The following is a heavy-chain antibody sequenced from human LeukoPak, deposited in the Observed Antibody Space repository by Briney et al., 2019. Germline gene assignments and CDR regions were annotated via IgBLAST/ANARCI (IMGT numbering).Heavy chain of an antibody. CDR1: GFTFDDYA. D-gene: IGHD6-13*01. CDR2: ISWNSGSI. CDR3: AKDIGSSRALNY. Sequence: PGGSLRLSCAASGFTFDDYAMHWVRQAPGKGLEWVSGISWNSGSIGYADSVKGRFTISRDNAKNSLYLQMNSLRAEDTALYYCAKDIGSSRALNYWGQGTLVTVSS. J-gene: IGHJ4*02. V-gene: IGHV3-9*01.